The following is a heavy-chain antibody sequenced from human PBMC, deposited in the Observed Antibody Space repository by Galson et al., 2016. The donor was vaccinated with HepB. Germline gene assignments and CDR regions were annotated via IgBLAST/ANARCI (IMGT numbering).Heavy chain of an antibody. CDR1: GGSIISGGYY. J-gene: IGHJ5*01. CDR2: IYYSGHT. D-gene: IGHD3-16*01. V-gene: IGHV4-31*03. CDR3: ARLLGGNYDYARQTYRHTGGFDC. Sequence: TLSLTCTVSGGSIISGGYYWSWIRQSPGKGLEWIGSIYYSGHTFYSSSLKSRLLISVDTSKNQFSLKLTSVTAADTAVYYCARLLGGNYDYARQTYRHTGGFDCWGQGTLATVYS.